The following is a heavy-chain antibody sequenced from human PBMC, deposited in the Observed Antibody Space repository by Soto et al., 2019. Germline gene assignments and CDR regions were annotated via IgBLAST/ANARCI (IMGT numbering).Heavy chain of an antibody. J-gene: IGHJ4*02. D-gene: IGHD3-3*01. V-gene: IGHV4-39*01. CDR1: VCSSIISGRY. Sequence: SGTXSLTGTFSVCSSIISGRYVCWIRQPPGKGLEWIGSIYYSGSTYYNPSLKSLVTTSVDTSKNHFYLRLSSVPAADTAVYYCGRKEEGYHFWSAYHGFFECWGQGTLVTVSS. CDR3: GRKEEGYHFWSAYHGFFEC. CDR2: IYYSGST.